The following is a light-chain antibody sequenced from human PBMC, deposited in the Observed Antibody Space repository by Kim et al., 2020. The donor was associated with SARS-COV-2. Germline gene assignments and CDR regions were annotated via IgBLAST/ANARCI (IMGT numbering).Light chain of an antibody. CDR2: AAS. CDR3: QQYYSYPPA. V-gene: IGKV1-8*01. Sequence: ASKGDRVTITCRASQGISSYLAWYQQKPGTAPKLLIYAASTLQSGVPSRFSGSGSGTDFTLTISCLQSEDFATYYCQQYYSYPPAFGQGTKVDIK. CDR1: QGISSY. J-gene: IGKJ1*01.